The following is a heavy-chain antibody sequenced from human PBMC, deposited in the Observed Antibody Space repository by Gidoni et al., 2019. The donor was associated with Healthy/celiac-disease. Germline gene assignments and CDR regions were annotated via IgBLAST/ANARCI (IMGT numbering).Heavy chain of an antibody. D-gene: IGHD5-12*01. CDR3: ARGKRFVIDGYNPDYFDY. Sequence: EVQLVESGGGLVQPGGSLRLSCAASGFTVSSNYMSWVRQAPGKGLEWVSVIYSGGSTYYADSVKGRFTISRDNSKNTLYLQMNSLRAEDTAVYYCARGKRFVIDGYNPDYFDYWGQGTLVTVSS. CDR2: IYSGGST. V-gene: IGHV3-66*01. J-gene: IGHJ4*02. CDR1: GFTVSSNY.